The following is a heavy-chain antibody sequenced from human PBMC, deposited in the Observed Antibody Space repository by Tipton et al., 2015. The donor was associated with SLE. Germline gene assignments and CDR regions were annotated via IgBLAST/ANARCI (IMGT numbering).Heavy chain of an antibody. CDR3: AKHYYDSSGLFDS. J-gene: IGHJ4*02. Sequence: TLSLTCTVSGGSISSYYWSWIRQPPGKGLEWIGYIYYSGSTNYNPSLKSRVTISVDTSKNQFSLKLNSVTAADTAVYYCAKHYYDSSGLFDSWGQGTLFTVSS. D-gene: IGHD3-22*01. V-gene: IGHV4-59*08. CDR1: GGSISSYY. CDR2: IYYSGST.